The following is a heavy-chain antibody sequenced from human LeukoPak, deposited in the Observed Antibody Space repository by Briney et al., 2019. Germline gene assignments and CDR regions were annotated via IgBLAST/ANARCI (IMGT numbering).Heavy chain of an antibody. J-gene: IGHJ4*02. CDR1: GGSISSYY. CDR3: ARTSSGWQYFDY. V-gene: IGHV4-4*07. D-gene: IGHD6-19*01. Sequence: SETLSLTCTVSGGSISSYYWSWIRQPAGKGLEWIGRFYSTGSTNYNPSLKSRVTISVDKSKNQFSLKLSSVTAADTAVYYCARTSSGWQYFDYWGQGTLVTVSS. CDR2: FYSTGST.